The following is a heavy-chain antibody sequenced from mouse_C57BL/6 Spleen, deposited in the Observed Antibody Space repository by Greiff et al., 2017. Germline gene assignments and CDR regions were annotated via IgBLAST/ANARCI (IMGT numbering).Heavy chain of an antibody. D-gene: IGHD3-2*02. J-gene: IGHJ3*01. Sequence: QVQLQQPGAELVKPGASVKLSCKASGYTFTSYWMHWVKQRPGRGLEWIGRIDPNSGGTKYNERFKSKATLTVDKPSSTAYVQLSSLTSEDSAVYYCARDSSGYAWFAYWGQGTLVTVSA. CDR3: ARDSSGYAWFAY. CDR1: GYTFTSYW. CDR2: IDPNSGGT. V-gene: IGHV1-72*01.